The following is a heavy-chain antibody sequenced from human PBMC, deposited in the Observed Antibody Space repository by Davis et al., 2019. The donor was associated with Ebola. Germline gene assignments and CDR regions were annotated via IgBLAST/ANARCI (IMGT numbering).Heavy chain of an antibody. V-gene: IGHV1-46*01. CDR3: ARDHSLVQNGLGGWWFDP. D-gene: IGHD3-16*01. Sequence: AASVKVSCKASGYTFTSHWIHWVRQAPGQGLEWMGIINPNGGRTIYAQKFQGRATITRDTSTSTLYMELNGLRSDDTAVYYCARDHSLVQNGLGGWWFDPWGQGTLVTVSS. CDR1: GYTFTSHW. CDR2: INPNGGRT. J-gene: IGHJ5*02.